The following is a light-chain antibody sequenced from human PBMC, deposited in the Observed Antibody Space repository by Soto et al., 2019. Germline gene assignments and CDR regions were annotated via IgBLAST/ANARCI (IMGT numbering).Light chain of an antibody. J-gene: IGKJ1*01. CDR2: GAS. CDR1: QSVSSNF. Sequence: EIVLTQSPGTLSLSPGERATLSCRASQSVSSNFLAWYQEKPGQAPRLLIYGASIRATTTPAKFSGSGSGTEFTLTISSLQPDDFATYYCQQYNSYSWTFGQGTKVDI. CDR3: QQYNSYSWT. V-gene: IGKV3-20*01.